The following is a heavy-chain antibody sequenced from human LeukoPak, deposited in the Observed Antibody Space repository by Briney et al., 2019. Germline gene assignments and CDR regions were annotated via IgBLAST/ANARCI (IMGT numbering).Heavy chain of an antibody. V-gene: IGHV3-48*02. D-gene: IGHD3-22*01. CDR3: ARRPYSDSSGRLSDV. J-gene: IGHJ6*02. CDR1: GFAFSSYN. CDR2: IGSSGSPT. Sequence: GSLRLSCAASGFAFSSYNMKWVRQAPGEGVEGISYIGSSGSPTHYADSVRGRFSICRENGKKSLYLQMNSLRDEDTAVYYCARRPYSDSSGRLSDVWGQGTTVTVSS.